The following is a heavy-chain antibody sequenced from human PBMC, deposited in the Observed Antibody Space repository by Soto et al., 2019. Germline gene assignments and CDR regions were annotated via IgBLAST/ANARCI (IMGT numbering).Heavy chain of an antibody. Sequence: QVQLVESGGGVVQPGRSLRLSCAASGFTFNNYGMHWARQAPGKGLEWVAAISNDGSDKYYADSVKGRLTISSDNSKNTVFLQMSGLRAEDTAVYYCAKDQARAASHGIDWGQGTMVTVSS. V-gene: IGHV3-30*18. CDR2: ISNDGSDK. J-gene: IGHJ3*01. CDR1: GFTFNNYG. D-gene: IGHD6-13*01. CDR3: AKDQARAASHGID.